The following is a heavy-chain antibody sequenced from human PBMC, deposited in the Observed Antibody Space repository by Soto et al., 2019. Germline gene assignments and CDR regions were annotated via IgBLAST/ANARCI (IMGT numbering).Heavy chain of an antibody. V-gene: IGHV5-51*01. CDR1: GYSFTSYW. CDR3: ARTDCTNGVCDWFDP. D-gene: IGHD2-8*01. J-gene: IGHJ5*02. CDR2: IYPGDSDT. Sequence: GESLKISCKGSGYSFTSYWIGWVRQMPGKGLEWMGIIYPGDSDTRYSPSFQGQVTISADKSISTAYLQWSSLKASDTAMYYCARTDCTNGVCDWFDPWGQGTLVTVSS.